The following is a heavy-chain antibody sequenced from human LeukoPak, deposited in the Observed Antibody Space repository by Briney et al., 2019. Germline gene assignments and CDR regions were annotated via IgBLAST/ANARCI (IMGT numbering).Heavy chain of an antibody. V-gene: IGHV3-7*01. Sequence: GGSLRLSCAASGFMFSGYWMSWVRQAPGKGLEWVANIKQDGSEKYSVDSVKGRFTISRDNAKNSLYLQMNSLRVEDTAVYYCARGRAVVRGVIKLYGMDVWGQGTTVTVSS. CDR1: GFMFSGYW. CDR3: ARGRAVVRGVIKLYGMDV. J-gene: IGHJ6*02. D-gene: IGHD3-10*01. CDR2: IKQDGSEK.